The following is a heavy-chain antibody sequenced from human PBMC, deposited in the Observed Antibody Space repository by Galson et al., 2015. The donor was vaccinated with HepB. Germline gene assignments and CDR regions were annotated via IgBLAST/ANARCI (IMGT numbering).Heavy chain of an antibody. D-gene: IGHD5-12*01. J-gene: IGHJ4*02. CDR1: GFTFSSYA. Sequence: SLRLSCAASGFTFSSYAMHWVRQAPGKGLEWVAVISYDGSNKCYADSVKGRFTISRDNSKNTLYLQMNSLRAEDTAVYYCARDAKRYSGYDLDYWGQGTLVTVSS. CDR3: ARDAKRYSGYDLDY. V-gene: IGHV3-30-3*01. CDR2: ISYDGSNK.